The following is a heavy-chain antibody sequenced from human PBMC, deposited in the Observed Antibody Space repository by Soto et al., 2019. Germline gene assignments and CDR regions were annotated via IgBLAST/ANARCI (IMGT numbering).Heavy chain of an antibody. CDR1: GFTFSSYD. V-gene: IGHV3-13*01. J-gene: IGHJ4*02. CDR2: IGTAGDT. D-gene: IGHD6-13*01. Sequence: GGSLRLSCAASGFTFSSYDMHWVRQATGKGLEWVSAIGTAGDTYYPGSVKGRFTISRENAKNSLYLQMNSLRAGDTAVYYCARAMRGIAAAPYYFDYWGQGTLVTVSS. CDR3: ARAMRGIAAAPYYFDY.